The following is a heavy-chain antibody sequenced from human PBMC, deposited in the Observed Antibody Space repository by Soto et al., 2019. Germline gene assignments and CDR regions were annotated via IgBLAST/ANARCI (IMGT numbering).Heavy chain of an antibody. J-gene: IGHJ5*02. Sequence: SETLSLTCSVSGDYIHVGGYYWTWIRQRPGKGLEWMVYIYYTSNTYYNPTLESRLTMSVYRSKNQFSLRLTSVTAADTAVYFCGRDLTSNANCIDPWGQGTLVTVSS. CDR1: GDYIHVGGYY. CDR2: IYYTSNT. CDR3: GRDLTSNANCIDP. D-gene: IGHD2-2*01. V-gene: IGHV4-30-4*01.